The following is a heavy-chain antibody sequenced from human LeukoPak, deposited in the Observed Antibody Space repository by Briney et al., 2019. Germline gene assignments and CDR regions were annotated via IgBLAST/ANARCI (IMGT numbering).Heavy chain of an antibody. V-gene: IGHV1-2*02. Sequence: ASVKVSCKASGYTFTSYDINWVRQAPGQGLEWMGWINPNSGGTNYAQKFQGRVTMTRDTSISTAYMELSRLRSDDTAVYYCAGDSAVAGTILDYWGQGTLVTVSS. CDR2: INPNSGGT. CDR3: AGDSAVAGTILDY. D-gene: IGHD6-19*01. J-gene: IGHJ4*02. CDR1: GYTFTSYD.